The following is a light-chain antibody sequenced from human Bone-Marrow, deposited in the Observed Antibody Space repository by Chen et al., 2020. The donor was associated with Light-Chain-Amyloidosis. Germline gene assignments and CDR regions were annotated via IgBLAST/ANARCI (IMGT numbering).Light chain of an antibody. J-gene: IGKJ4*01. CDR3: QQRDNWPPGAT. CDR2: DAS. V-gene: IGKV3-11*01. CDR1: QRVSSH. Sequence: EIVLTQSPATLSLSPGERATLSCRADQRVSSHLAWYQQKPGQAPRLLIYDASNRATDIPTRFSGSGSGTDFTLTINSLESEDFAVYYWQQRDNWPPGATFGGGTKVEIK.